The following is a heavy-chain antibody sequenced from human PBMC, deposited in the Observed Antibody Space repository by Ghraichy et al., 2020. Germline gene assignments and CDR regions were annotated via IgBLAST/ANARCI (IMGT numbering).Heavy chain of an antibody. V-gene: IGHV3-23*01. CDR2: ISGSGGST. J-gene: IGHJ5*02. CDR3: AKQWESGYEGGDWFDP. CDR1: GFTFSSYA. Sequence: GGSLRLSCAASGFTFSSYAMSWVRQAPGKGLEWVSAISGSGGSTYYADSVKGRFTISRDNSKNTLYLQMNSLRAEDTAVYYCAKQWESGYEGGDWFDPWGQGTLVTVSS. D-gene: IGHD5-12*01.